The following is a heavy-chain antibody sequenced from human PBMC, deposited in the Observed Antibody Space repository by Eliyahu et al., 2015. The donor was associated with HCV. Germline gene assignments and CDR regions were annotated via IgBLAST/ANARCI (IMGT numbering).Heavy chain of an antibody. Sequence: QVQLVESGGGVVQPGRSLRLSCAASGFXFSSYGMHWVRQAPGKGLEWVAVISYDGSNKYYADSVKGRFTISRDNSKNTLYLQMNSLRAEDTAVYYCAKSGVWQWLAYYFDYWGQGTLVTVSS. CDR1: GFXFSSYG. CDR2: ISYDGSNK. V-gene: IGHV3-30*18. J-gene: IGHJ4*02. CDR3: AKSGVWQWLAYYFDY. D-gene: IGHD6-19*01.